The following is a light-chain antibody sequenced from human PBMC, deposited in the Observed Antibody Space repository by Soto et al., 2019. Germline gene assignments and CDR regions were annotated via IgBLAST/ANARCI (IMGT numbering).Light chain of an antibody. V-gene: IGKV1-39*01. CDR2: AAS. CDR3: QQSYSTPRT. Sequence: DIPMTQSPSSLSASVGDRVTITCRASQSIISYLNWYQQKPGKAPKLLIYAASSLQSGVPSRFSGSGSGTDFTLTISSLQPEDFATYYCQQSYSTPRTFGGGTKVEIK. CDR1: QSIISY. J-gene: IGKJ4*01.